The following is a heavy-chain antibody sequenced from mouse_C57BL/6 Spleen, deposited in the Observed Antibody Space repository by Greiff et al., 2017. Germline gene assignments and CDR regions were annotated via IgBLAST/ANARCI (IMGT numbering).Heavy chain of an antibody. J-gene: IGHJ4*01. Sequence: VQLQQSGAELAKPGASVKLSCKASGYTFTSYWMHWVKQRPGQGLEWIGYINPSSGYTKYNQKFKDKATLTADKSSSTAYMQLSSLTYEDSAVYYCARSHSNYDYAMDYWGQGTSVTVSS. D-gene: IGHD2-5*01. V-gene: IGHV1-7*01. CDR3: ARSHSNYDYAMDY. CDR1: GYTFTSYW. CDR2: INPSSGYT.